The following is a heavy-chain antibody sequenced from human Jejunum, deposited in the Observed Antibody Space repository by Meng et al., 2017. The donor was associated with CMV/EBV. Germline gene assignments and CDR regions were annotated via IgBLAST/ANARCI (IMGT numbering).Heavy chain of an antibody. CDR2: IYHSGST. CDR3: GRESGYYRFNP. Sequence: CPFSVYSITGGYDWGWIRQPPGKGLELIGSIYHSGSTKDNPSLKSRVTISVDTSKNQFSLNLRSVTAADTAVYYCGRESGYYRFNPWGQGTLVTVSS. J-gene: IGHJ5*02. CDR1: VYSITGGYD. V-gene: IGHV4-38-2*02. D-gene: IGHD3-3*01.